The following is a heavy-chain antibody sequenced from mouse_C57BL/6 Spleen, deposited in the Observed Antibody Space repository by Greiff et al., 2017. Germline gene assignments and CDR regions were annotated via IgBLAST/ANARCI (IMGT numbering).Heavy chain of an antibody. Sequence: EVKLVASGGGLVKPGGSLKLSCAASGFTFSDYGMHWVRQAPEKGLEWVAYISSGSSTIYYADTVKGRFTISRDNAKNTLFLQMTSLRSEDTAMYYCARGYGSSWDYAMDYWGQGTSVTVSS. CDR2: ISSGSSTI. CDR1: GFTFSDYG. D-gene: IGHD1-1*01. J-gene: IGHJ4*01. V-gene: IGHV5-17*01. CDR3: ARGYGSSWDYAMDY.